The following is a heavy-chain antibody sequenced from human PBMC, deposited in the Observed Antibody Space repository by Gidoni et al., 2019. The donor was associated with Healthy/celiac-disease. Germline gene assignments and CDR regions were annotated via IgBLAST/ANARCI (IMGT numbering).Heavy chain of an antibody. CDR1: GFTFSSYS. Sequence: EVQLVESGGGLVKPGGSLRLSCAASGFTFSSYSMNWVRQAPGKGREWVSSISSSSSYIYYADSVKGRFTISRDNAKNSLYLQMNSLRAEDTAVYYCARDNDPQNPYFDYWGQGTLVTVSS. D-gene: IGHD2-8*01. V-gene: IGHV3-21*01. CDR3: ARDNDPQNPYFDY. J-gene: IGHJ4*02. CDR2: ISSSSSYI.